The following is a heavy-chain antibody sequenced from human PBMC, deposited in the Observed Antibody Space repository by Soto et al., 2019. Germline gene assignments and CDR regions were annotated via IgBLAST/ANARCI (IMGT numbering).Heavy chain of an antibody. Sequence: PGGSLRLSCAASGFTFSSYSMNWVRQAPGKGLEWVSSISSSSSYIYYADSVKGRFTISRDNAKNSLYLQMNSLRAEDTAVYYCARDRGGSYYMNAFDIWGQGTMVT. CDR3: ARDRGGSYYMNAFDI. CDR2: ISSSSSYI. CDR1: GFTFSSYS. V-gene: IGHV3-21*01. J-gene: IGHJ3*02. D-gene: IGHD1-26*01.